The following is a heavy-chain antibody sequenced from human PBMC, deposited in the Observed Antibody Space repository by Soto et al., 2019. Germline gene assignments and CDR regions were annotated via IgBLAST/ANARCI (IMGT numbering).Heavy chain of an antibody. CDR3: AKDLGYRVGNYYFGMDV. CDR2: ISYDGSNK. D-gene: IGHD4-4*01. Sequence: SLRLSCAASGFTFTSYGMHWVRQAPGKGLEWVAFISYDGSNKYYADSVKGRFTISRDISKTTLYLQMNSLRPEDTAVYYCAKDLGYRVGNYYFGMDVWGQGTTVTVSS. CDR1: GFTFTSYG. J-gene: IGHJ6*02. V-gene: IGHV3-30*18.